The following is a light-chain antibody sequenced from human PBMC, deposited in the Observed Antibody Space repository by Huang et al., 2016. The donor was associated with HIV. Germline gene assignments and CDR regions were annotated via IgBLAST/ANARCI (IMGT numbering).Light chain of an antibody. CDR2: AAS. V-gene: IGKV3-15*01. Sequence: EIVMTQSPATRSVSQGERATLSWRASQSGGSNLAWYQQRRGQAPRILIYAASNRASGIPARFSGSGSGTEFTLTVSSLQSEDFAVYYGQQHNTWPRTFGQGTRV. CDR1: QSGGSN. J-gene: IGKJ1*01. CDR3: QQHNTWPRT.